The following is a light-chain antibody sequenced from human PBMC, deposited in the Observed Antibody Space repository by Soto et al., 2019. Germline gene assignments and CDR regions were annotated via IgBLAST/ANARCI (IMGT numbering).Light chain of an antibody. CDR1: QSISRN. V-gene: IGKV3-15*01. Sequence: EIVMTQSPATLSVSPGERATLSCRASQSISRNLAWYQHKPGQAPRLLIYAASTRATGIPARFSGTGSGSEFTLTISSPQSEDFAVYYCQQYNNWPPWTFGQGTKVEIK. CDR3: QQYNNWPPWT. J-gene: IGKJ1*01. CDR2: AAS.